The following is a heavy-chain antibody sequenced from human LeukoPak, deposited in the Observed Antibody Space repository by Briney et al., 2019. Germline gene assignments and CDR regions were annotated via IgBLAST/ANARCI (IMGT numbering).Heavy chain of an antibody. D-gene: IGHD6-13*01. CDR3: ARIAAAGTVDY. J-gene: IGHJ4*02. CDR1: GGSFSGYY. Sequence: SETLSLTCAVYGGSFSGYYWSWIRQPAGKGLEWIGRIYTSGSTNYNPSLKSRVTMSVDTSKNQFSLKLSSVTAADTAVYYCARIAAAGTVDYWGQGTLVTVSS. CDR2: IYTSGST. V-gene: IGHV4-59*10.